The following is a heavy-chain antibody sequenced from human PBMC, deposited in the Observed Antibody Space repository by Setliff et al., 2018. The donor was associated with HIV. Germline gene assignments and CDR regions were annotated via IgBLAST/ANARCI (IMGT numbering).Heavy chain of an antibody. J-gene: IGHJ4*02. CDR2: ISNTGNT. CDR1: GGSISNYY. D-gene: IGHD3-22*01. Sequence: SETLSLTCTVSGGSISNYYWSWIRQSPGKGLEWIGYISNTGNTKYNPSLKSRVTISVDTSKNQFSVRLTSVTAADTAVYFCARDVARFDYDTGGYYVSHFDYWGQGIQVTVSS. V-gene: IGHV4-59*01. CDR3: ARDVARFDYDTGGYYVSHFDY.